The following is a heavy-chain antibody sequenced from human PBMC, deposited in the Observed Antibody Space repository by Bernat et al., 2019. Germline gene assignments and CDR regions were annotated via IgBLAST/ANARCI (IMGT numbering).Heavy chain of an antibody. J-gene: IGHJ4*02. CDR1: GFTFSSYA. D-gene: IGHD3-3*01. CDR2: ISRSGGIT. Sequence: EVQLLESGGGLVQPGGSLRLSCAASGFTFSSYAMSWVRQAPGKGLEWVSTISRSGGITHYADSVKGRFTISRDKSKNTLYLQMNSLRAEDTALYYCANRDYNFWSGYFHWGQGTLVTVSS. CDR3: ANRDYNFWSGYFH. V-gene: IGHV3-23*01.